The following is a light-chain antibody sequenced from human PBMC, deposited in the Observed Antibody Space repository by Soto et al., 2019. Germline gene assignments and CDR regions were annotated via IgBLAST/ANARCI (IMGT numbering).Light chain of an antibody. V-gene: IGKV3-20*01. J-gene: IGKJ3*01. Sequence: EIVLTQSPGTLSLSPGERATLSCRASQSVSSSDLAWYQQKPGQAPRLLIYGASSRATGIPDRFSGSGSGTDFTFTISRLEPEDFAVYYCQQYGSSRAFGPGTKVDIK. CDR2: GAS. CDR1: QSVSSSD. CDR3: QQYGSSRA.